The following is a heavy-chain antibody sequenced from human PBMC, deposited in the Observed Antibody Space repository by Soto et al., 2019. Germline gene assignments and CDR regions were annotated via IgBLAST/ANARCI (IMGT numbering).Heavy chain of an antibody. CDR2: ISSSSSYI. CDR1: GFTFSSYS. V-gene: IGHV3-21*01. J-gene: IGHJ4*02. Sequence: GSLRLSCAASGFTFSSYSMNWVRQAPGKGLEWVSSISSSSSYIYYADSVKGRFTISRDNAKNSLYLQMNSLRAEDTAVYYCARVVSVTEGNDYWGQGTLVTVSS. CDR3: ARVVSVTEGNDY. D-gene: IGHD1-26*01.